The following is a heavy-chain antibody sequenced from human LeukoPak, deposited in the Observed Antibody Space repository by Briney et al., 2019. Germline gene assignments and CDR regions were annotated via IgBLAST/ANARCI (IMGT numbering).Heavy chain of an antibody. D-gene: IGHD5-18*01. CDR3: ASELSADTSAGHLAH. J-gene: IGHJ4*02. CDR2: ISAYSGNT. Sequence: ASVKVSCKASGYTFTTYGITWVRQAPGQGLEWMGYISAYSGNTNYAQKLQGRVTMTTDTSTTTAYMELRSLRSDDTAVYYCASELSADTSAGHLAHWGQGTLVTVSS. CDR1: GYTFTTYG. V-gene: IGHV1-18*04.